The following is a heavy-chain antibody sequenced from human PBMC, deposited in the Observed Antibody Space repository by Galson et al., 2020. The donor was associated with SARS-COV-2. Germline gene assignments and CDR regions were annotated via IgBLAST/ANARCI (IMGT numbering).Heavy chain of an antibody. CDR2: INSSGST. Sequence: SETLSLTCAVYGGSFSGYYWSWIRQPPGKGLEWIGEINSSGSTNYNPSLKSRVTISVDTSKNHFSLKLSSVTAADTAVYYCAREENFFLVVTVTRMCDLDYWGRVTLATVSS. J-gene: IGHJ4*02. CDR1: GGSFSGYY. CDR3: AREENFFLVVTVTRMCDLDY. V-gene: IGHV4-34*01. D-gene: IGHD2-21*02.